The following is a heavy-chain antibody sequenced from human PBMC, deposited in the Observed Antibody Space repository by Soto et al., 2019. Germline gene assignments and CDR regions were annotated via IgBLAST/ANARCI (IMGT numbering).Heavy chain of an antibody. CDR2: TDSSSSTI. CDR3: AGTIAARPKFEY. Sequence: PGGSLRLSCAASGFTFSSYGMNWVRQAPGKGLEWVSYTDSSSSTIYYADSVQGRFTISRDNAKNSLYLQMNSLRDEDTAVYYCAGTIAARPKFEYWGQGTRVPVSS. J-gene: IGHJ4*02. V-gene: IGHV3-48*02. D-gene: IGHD2-15*01. CDR1: GFTFSSYG.